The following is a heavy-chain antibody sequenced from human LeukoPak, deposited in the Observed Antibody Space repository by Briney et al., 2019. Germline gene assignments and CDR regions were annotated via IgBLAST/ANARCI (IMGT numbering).Heavy chain of an antibody. CDR1: GGSISSYY. Sequence: SETLSLTCTVSGGSISSYYWSWIRQPPGKGLEWIGYSYCSWRYNDNSLHRSRVIISVDASKKQFLLKLSSVTAADAAVYCCARGYGSGSYYLDYWGQGTLVTVSS. D-gene: IGHD3-10*01. V-gene: IGHV4-59*01. CDR2: SYCSWRY. J-gene: IGHJ4*02. CDR3: ARGYGSGSYYLDY.